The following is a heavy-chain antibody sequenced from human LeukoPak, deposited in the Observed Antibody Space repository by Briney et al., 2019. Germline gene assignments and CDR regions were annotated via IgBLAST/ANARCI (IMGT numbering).Heavy chain of an antibody. V-gene: IGHV3-11*01. D-gene: IGHD6-13*01. J-gene: IGHJ4*02. CDR2: ISNSGGTI. CDR1: GFTFSDYF. Sequence: GGSLRLSCAASGFTFSDYFMTWGRQAPGKGVEWVSYISNSGGTIYYSDSVKGRFTISRDNAKNLLYLEMDSLRAGDTAVYYCARMRSSWYFDHWGQGSLVTVSS. CDR3: ARMRSSWYFDH.